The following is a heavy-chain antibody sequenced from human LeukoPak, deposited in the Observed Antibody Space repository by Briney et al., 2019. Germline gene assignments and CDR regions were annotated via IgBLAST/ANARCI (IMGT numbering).Heavy chain of an antibody. CDR3: AKGLFSVQGMDV. CDR2: ISGSDGNT. V-gene: IGHV3-23*01. J-gene: IGHJ6*02. CDR1: GFTFSSYD. D-gene: IGHD1-1*01. Sequence: PGGSLILSCAASGFTFSSYDMNWVRQAPGKGLEWVSGISGSDGNTFYADSVKGRFIISRDNSRNTLFLQMSSLRADDTAVYYCAKGLFSVQGMDVWGQGTTVTVSS.